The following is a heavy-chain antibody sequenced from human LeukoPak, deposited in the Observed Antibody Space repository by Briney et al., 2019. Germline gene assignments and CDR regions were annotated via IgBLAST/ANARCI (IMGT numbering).Heavy chain of an antibody. J-gene: IGHJ4*02. V-gene: IGHV3-23*01. D-gene: IGHD3-22*01. CDR2: ISGSGGST. Sequence: GGSLRLSCAASGFTFSGYAMSWVRQAPGKGLEWVSAISGSGGSTYYADSVKGRFTISRDNSKNTLYLQMNSLRAEDTAVYYCAKGRYYYDSSGIDYWGQGTLVTVSS. CDR1: GFTFSGYA. CDR3: AKGRYYYDSSGIDY.